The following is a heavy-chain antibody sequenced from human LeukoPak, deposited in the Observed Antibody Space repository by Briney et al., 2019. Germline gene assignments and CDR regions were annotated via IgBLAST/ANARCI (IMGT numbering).Heavy chain of an antibody. CDR1: GFTLSSYA. CDR3: ARARYYGSGGPIDY. V-gene: IGHV3-23*01. D-gene: IGHD3-22*01. J-gene: IGHJ4*02. CDR2: TTGGGENT. Sequence: PGGSLRLSCAASGFTLSSYAMTWVRQAPGKGREWVSTTTGGGENTYYADSVKGRFTISRDRSKNSLYLQMSSLRAEDTAVYYCARARYYGSGGPIDYWGQGTLVTVSS.